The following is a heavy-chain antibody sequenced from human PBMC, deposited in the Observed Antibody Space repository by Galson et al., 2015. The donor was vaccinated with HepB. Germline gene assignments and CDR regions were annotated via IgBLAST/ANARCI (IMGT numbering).Heavy chain of an antibody. D-gene: IGHD2-15*01. CDR3: TTETPEVVVAASGVSYYYYGMDV. J-gene: IGHJ6*04. CDR1: GFTFSNAW. V-gene: IGHV3-15*01. CDR2: IKSKTDGGTT. Sequence: SLRLSCAASGFTFSNAWMSWVRQAPGKGLEWVGRIKSKTDGGTTDYAAPVKGRFTISRDDSKNTLYLQMNSLKNEDTAVYYCTTETPEVVVAASGVSYYYYGMDVWGKGTTVTVSS.